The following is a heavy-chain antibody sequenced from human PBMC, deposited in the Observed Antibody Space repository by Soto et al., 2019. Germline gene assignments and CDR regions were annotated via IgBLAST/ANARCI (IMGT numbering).Heavy chain of an antibody. J-gene: IGHJ4*02. Sequence: SETLSLTCAVYGGSFSGYYWSWIRQPPGKGLEWIGEINHSGSTNYNPSLKSRVTISVDTSKNQFSLKPSSVTAADTAVYYCAVLSGRNFDYWGQGTLVTVSS. CDR1: GGSFSGYY. CDR2: INHSGST. CDR3: AVLSGRNFDY. V-gene: IGHV4-34*01. D-gene: IGHD1-26*01.